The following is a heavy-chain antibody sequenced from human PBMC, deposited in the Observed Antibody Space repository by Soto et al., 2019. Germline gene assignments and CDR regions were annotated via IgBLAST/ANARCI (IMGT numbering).Heavy chain of an antibody. Sequence: GGSLRLSCEASGFTFSGFDMHWVRQPTGKGLEWVSSIGTAGGTYYAGSVKGRFTISRDNAKNSLSLQMSSLRAGDMAVYFCAKSQEIGTHFFDSWGQGTQVTVSS. CDR1: GFTFSGFD. J-gene: IGHJ4*02. CDR3: AKSQEIGTHFFDS. D-gene: IGHD6-13*01. CDR2: IGTAGGT. V-gene: IGHV3-13*01.